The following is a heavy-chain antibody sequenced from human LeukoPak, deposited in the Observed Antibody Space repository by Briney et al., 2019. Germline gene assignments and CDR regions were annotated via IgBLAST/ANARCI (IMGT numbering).Heavy chain of an antibody. V-gene: IGHV1-46*01. CDR3: ARWGASGLALIYYYGMDV. J-gene: IGHJ6*02. CDR1: GYTFSRYY. D-gene: IGHD3/OR15-3a*01. Sequence: GASVKVSCKASGYTFSRYYMHWVRQAPGQGLEWMGIINPSGGSTSYAQKFQGRVTMTRDTSTRIVYMELSSLRSEDTAVYYCARWGASGLALIYYYGMDVWVQGTTVTVSS. CDR2: INPSGGST.